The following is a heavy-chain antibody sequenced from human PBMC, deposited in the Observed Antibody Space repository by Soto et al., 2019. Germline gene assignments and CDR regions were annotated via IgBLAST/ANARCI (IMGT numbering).Heavy chain of an antibody. CDR1: GFSFSIYS. J-gene: IGHJ3*02. D-gene: IGHD3-10*01. Sequence: EGQLVEFGGGLVKPGGSLRLSCAASGFSFSIYSYNWVRQAPGKGLEWLSYISPAGSSIYYADSVKGRFTISRYSARDSVYLQMNSLRAEDTAVYYCAKDRGGSGAFDIWGQGTMVTVSS. V-gene: IGHV3-48*01. CDR2: ISPAGSSI. CDR3: AKDRGGSGAFDI.